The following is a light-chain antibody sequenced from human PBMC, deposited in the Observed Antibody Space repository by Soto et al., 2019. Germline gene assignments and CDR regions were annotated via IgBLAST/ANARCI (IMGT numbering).Light chain of an antibody. CDR3: QQYGSSPRVT. CDR2: GAS. J-gene: IGKJ1*01. V-gene: IGKV3-20*01. CDR1: QSVSSSY. Sequence: EIALTQSACTLSWSAGERATLSCRASQSVSSSYLAWYQQKPGQAPRLLIYGASSRATGIPDRFSGSGSATDFTPTISRLEPEDFAVYYCQQYGSSPRVTFGQGTKVDIK.